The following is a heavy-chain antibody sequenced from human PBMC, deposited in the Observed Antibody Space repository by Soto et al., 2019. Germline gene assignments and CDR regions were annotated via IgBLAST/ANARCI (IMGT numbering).Heavy chain of an antibody. J-gene: IGHJ6*02. Sequence: GGSLRLSCAASGFTFSSYGMHWVRQAPGKGLEWVAVISYDGSNKYYADSVKGRFTISRDNSKNTLYLQMNSLRAEDTAVYYCAKGSNYCGGDCYYYYGMDVWGQGTTVTVSS. CDR3: AKGSNYCGGDCYYYYGMDV. CDR1: GFTFSSYG. D-gene: IGHD2-21*02. CDR2: ISYDGSNK. V-gene: IGHV3-30*18.